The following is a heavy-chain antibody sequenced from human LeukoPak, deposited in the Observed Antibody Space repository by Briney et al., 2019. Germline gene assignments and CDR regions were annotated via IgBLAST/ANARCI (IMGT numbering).Heavy chain of an antibody. D-gene: IGHD4-23*01. CDR1: GFTFSYYS. J-gene: IGHJ6*03. CDR3: AKDMTTVVTPYYYYCMDV. V-gene: IGHV3-21*06. CDR2: ISESGAHT. Sequence: GGSLRLSCAASGFTFSYYSMNWVRQAPGKGLEWVSSISESGAHTFYADSVKGRFIVSRDNAQNSLYLEMNSLRLEDTAVYYCAKDMTTVVTPYYYYCMDVWGKGTPVTVSS.